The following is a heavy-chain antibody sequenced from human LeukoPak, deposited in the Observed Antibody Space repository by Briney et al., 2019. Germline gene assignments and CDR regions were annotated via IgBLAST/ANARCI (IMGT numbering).Heavy chain of an antibody. J-gene: IGHJ6*02. CDR3: AREYSSSTYYYYGMDV. D-gene: IGHD6-6*01. V-gene: IGHV1-18*01. Sequence: ASVKVSCKASGYTFTSYGISWVRQAPGQGLEWMGWISAYNGNTNYAQKLQGRVTMTTDTSTSTAYMELRSLRSDDTAVYHCAREYSSSTYYYYGMDVWGQGTTVTVSS. CDR1: GYTFTSYG. CDR2: ISAYNGNT.